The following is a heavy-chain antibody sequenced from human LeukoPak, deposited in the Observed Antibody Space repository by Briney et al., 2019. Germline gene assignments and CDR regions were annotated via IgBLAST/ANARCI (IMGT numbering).Heavy chain of an antibody. D-gene: IGHD7-27*01. Sequence: TFDDYAMHWVRQPPGKGLEWIGYIYHSGSTYYNPSLKSRVTISVDTSKNQFSLKLSSVTAADTAVYYCATVNWGGYYFDYWGPGTLVTVSS. CDR2: IYHSGST. CDR1: TFDDYA. CDR3: ATVNWGGYYFDY. J-gene: IGHJ4*02. V-gene: IGHV4-30-2*04.